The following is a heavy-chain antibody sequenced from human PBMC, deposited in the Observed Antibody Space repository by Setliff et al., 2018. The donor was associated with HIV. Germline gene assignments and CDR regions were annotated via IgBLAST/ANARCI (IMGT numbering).Heavy chain of an antibody. Sequence: GESLKISCQASGYSFTTLWIAWVRQMPGKGLEWMGMVFPDDSDTRYSPSFQGRFTISRDNSKNTLYLQMNSLSAEDTALYYCANLIGEADTPYWGQGALVTVSS. CDR3: ANLIGEADTPY. CDR2: VFPDDSDT. CDR1: GYSFTTLW. J-gene: IGHJ4*02. V-gene: IGHV5-51*01. D-gene: IGHD6-13*01.